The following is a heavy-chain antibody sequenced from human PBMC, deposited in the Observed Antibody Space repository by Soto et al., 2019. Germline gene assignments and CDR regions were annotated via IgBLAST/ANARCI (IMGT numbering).Heavy chain of an antibody. Sequence: ASVKVSCKASGYTFTGYYMHWVRQAPGQGLEWMGWINPNSGGTNYAQKFQGWVTMTRDTSISTAYMELSRLRPDDTAVYYCARVYYYDSSGPLGYWGQGTLVTVSS. V-gene: IGHV1-2*04. CDR3: ARVYYYDSSGPLGY. CDR1: GYTFTGYY. D-gene: IGHD3-22*01. CDR2: INPNSGGT. J-gene: IGHJ4*02.